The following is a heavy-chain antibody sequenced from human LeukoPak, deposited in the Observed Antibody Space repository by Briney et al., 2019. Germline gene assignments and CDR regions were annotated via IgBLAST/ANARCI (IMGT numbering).Heavy chain of an antibody. V-gene: IGHV1-69*04. D-gene: IGHD5-18*01. Sequence: SVKVSCKASGGTFSSYAISWVRQAPGQGLEWMGRIIPILGIANYAQKFQGRVTVTADKSTSTAYMELSSLRSEDTAVYYCARETATDAFDIWGQGTMVTVSS. CDR2: IIPILGIA. CDR1: GGTFSSYA. CDR3: ARETATDAFDI. J-gene: IGHJ3*02.